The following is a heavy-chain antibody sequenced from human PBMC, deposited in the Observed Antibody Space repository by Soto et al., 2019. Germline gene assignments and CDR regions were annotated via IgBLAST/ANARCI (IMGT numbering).Heavy chain of an antibody. CDR1: GGSFSGYY. J-gene: IGHJ4*02. CDR2: INHSGST. Sequence: QVQLQQRGAGLLKPSETLSLTCAVYGGSFSGYYWSWIRQPPGKGLEWIGEINHSGSTNYNPSLKSRVTISVDTSKNQFSLKLSSVTAADTAVYYCARAWGGVPDYWGQGTLVTVSS. CDR3: ARAWGGVPDY. V-gene: IGHV4-34*01. D-gene: IGHD3-16*01.